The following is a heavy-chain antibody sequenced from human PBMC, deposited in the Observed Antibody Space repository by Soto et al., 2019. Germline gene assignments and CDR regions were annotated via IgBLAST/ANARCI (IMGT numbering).Heavy chain of an antibody. Sequence: SXGSLRLSCAASGFTFSSYAMSWVRQAPGKGLEWVSAISGSAGSTYYADSVKGRLTISRDNSKNTLYLQMNSLRAEDTAVYYCARDASSLAVAYDYWGQETLVTVSS. V-gene: IGHV3-23*01. CDR1: GFTFSSYA. J-gene: IGHJ4*02. D-gene: IGHD6-19*01. CDR3: ARDASSLAVAYDY. CDR2: ISGSAGST.